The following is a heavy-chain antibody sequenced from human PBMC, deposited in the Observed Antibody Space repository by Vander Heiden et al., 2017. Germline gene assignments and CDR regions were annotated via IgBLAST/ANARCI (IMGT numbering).Heavy chain of an antibody. CDR1: GSTFSSYA. CDR3: AKDRGDYVWGSYFPY. V-gene: IGHV3-23*01. Sequence: EVQLLESGGGLVQPGGSLRLSCAASGSTFSSYAMSWVRRAPGKGLEWVSAISGSGGSTYYADSVKGRFTISRDNSKNTLYLQMNSLRAEDKAVYYCAKDRGDYVWGSYFPYWGQGTLVTVSS. D-gene: IGHD3-16*01. CDR2: ISGSGGST. J-gene: IGHJ4*02.